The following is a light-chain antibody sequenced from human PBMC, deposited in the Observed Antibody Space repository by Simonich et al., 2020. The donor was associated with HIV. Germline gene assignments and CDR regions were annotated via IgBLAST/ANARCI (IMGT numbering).Light chain of an antibody. CDR2: QDS. Sequence: SYEMTQPPSVSVSPGQTASITCSGDELGDKYACWYQQKPGQSPVLVMYQDSKRPSGIPERFSGSNSGNTATLTISGTQAMDEADYYCQVWDRSTYVFGTGTKVTVL. V-gene: IGLV3-1*01. CDR1: ELGDKY. J-gene: IGLJ1*01. CDR3: QVWDRSTYV.